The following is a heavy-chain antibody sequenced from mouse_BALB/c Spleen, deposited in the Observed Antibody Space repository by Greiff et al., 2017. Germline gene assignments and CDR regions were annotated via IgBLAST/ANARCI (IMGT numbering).Heavy chain of an antibody. V-gene: IGHV2-6-7*01. CDR3: ARDLRLRGGAMDY. J-gene: IGHJ4*01. CDR1: GFSLTGYG. Sequence: VHLVESGPGLVAPSQSLSITCTVSGFSLTGYGVNWVRQPPGKGLEWLGMIWGDGSTDYNSALKSRLSISKDNSKSQVFLKMNSLQTDDTARYYCARDLRLRGGAMDYWGQGTSVTVSS. CDR2: IWGDGST. D-gene: IGHD1-2*01.